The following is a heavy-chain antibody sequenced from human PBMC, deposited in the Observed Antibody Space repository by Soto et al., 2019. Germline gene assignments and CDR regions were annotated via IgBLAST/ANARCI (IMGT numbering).Heavy chain of an antibody. V-gene: IGHV3-30*03. J-gene: IGHJ5*02. CDR2: ISYDGSNK. D-gene: IGHD6-13*01. Sequence: GGSLRLSCAASGFTFSSYGMHWVRQAPGKGLEWVAVISYDGSNKYYADSVKGRFTISRDNSKNTLYLQMNSLRAEDTAVYYCARSIAAAVRYNWFDPWGQGTLVTVSS. CDR3: ARSIAAAVRYNWFDP. CDR1: GFTFSSYG.